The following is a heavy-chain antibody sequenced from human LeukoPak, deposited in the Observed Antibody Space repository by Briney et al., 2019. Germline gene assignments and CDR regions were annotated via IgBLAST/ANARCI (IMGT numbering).Heavy chain of an antibody. J-gene: IGHJ3*02. CDR2: ISGSGGST. CDR3: AKDPVSNVGQPDAFDI. D-gene: IGHD6-13*01. V-gene: IGHV3-23*01. Sequence: GGSLRLSCAASGFTFSSYAMSWVRQAPGKGLEWVSAISGSGGSTYYADSVKGRFTISRDNSKSTLYLQMNSLRAEDTAVYYCAKDPVSNVGQPDAFDIWGQGTMVTVSS. CDR1: GFTFSSYA.